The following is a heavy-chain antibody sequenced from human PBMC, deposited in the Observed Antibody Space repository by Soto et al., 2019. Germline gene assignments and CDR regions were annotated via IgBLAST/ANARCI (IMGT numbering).Heavy chain of an antibody. Sequence: SETLSLTCAVSGYSISSGYYWGWIRQPPGKGLEWIGSIYHSGSTYYNPSPKSRVTISVDTSKNQFSLKLSSVTAADTAVYYCARDRVTTSGFDYWGQGTLVTVSS. CDR3: ARDRVTTSGFDY. CDR1: GYSISSGYY. J-gene: IGHJ4*02. CDR2: IYHSGST. V-gene: IGHV4-38-2*02. D-gene: IGHD1-26*01.